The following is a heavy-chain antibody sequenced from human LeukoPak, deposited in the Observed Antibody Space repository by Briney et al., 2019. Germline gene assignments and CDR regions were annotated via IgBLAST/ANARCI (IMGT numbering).Heavy chain of an antibody. CDR3: AKSSRYGTGWYGKIDY. CDR2: ITDSGGNR. Sequence: GGSLRLSCAASGFTFSSYAMSWVRQAPGKGLEWVSAITDSGGNRQYTDSVKGRFTISRDNSKNTLYLQMDSLRADDTAVYYCAKSSRYGTGWYGKIDYWGQGTLVTVSS. D-gene: IGHD6-19*01. CDR1: GFTFSSYA. V-gene: IGHV3-23*01. J-gene: IGHJ4*02.